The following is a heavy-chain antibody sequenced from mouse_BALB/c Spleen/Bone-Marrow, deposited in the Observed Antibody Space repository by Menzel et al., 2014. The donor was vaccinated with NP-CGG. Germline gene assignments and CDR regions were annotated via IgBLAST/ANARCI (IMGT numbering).Heavy chain of an antibody. V-gene: IGHV1-77*01. Sequence: QVQLQQPGAELARPGTSVKLSCKASGYTFTDYYINWVKQRTGQGLEWIGEIYPGSGNTYYNEKFKGKATLTADKSSSTVNIHLSSLTSEDSAVYFCARDHYGNYEGFDYWGQGTLVTGSA. CDR3: ARDHYGNYEGFDY. CDR2: IYPGSGNT. J-gene: IGHJ3*01. CDR1: GYTFTDYY. D-gene: IGHD2-1*01.